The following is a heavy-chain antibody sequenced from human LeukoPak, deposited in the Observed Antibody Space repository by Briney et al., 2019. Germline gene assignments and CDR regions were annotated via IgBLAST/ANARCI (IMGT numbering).Heavy chain of an antibody. V-gene: IGHV3-74*01. Sequence: GGSLTLSCAPSGFTFSSYWMHWVRQAPGEGLVWVSRINSDGRSKIHAHSVKGRFTISRDNAKNKLYLQTNSLRAEGTAVYYCAREVYSSGWSSFDYWGQGTLVTDSS. D-gene: IGHD6-19*01. CDR1: GFTFSSYW. CDR2: INSDGRSK. CDR3: AREVYSSGWSSFDY. J-gene: IGHJ4*02.